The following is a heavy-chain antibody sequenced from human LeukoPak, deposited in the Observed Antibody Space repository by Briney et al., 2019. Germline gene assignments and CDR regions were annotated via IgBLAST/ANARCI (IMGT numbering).Heavy chain of an antibody. J-gene: IGHJ6*02. CDR3: ARDKVRGVTAGKGMDV. CDR1: GGTFSSYA. V-gene: IGHV1-69*01. Sequence: SVKVSCMASGGTFSSYAISWVRQAPGQGLEWMGGIIPIFGTANYAQKFQGRVTITADESTSTAYMELSSLRSEDTAVYYCARDKVRGVTAGKGMDVWGQGTTVTVSS. D-gene: IGHD2-21*02. CDR2: IIPIFGTA.